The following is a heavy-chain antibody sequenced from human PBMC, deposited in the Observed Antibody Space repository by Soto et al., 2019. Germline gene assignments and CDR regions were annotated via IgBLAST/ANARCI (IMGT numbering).Heavy chain of an antibody. D-gene: IGHD2-15*01. V-gene: IGHV4-59*01. CDR2: MYDSGNT. J-gene: IGHJ3*02. CDR1: GGSISSYY. Sequence: SETLSLTCSLSGGSISSYYWSWIRQTPGKGLEWIGYMYDSGNTKYNPSLESRVAFSVDTSETQFSLKLSSVTAADTAVYYCARDVGYCTRDGCSGRNTVHIWGQGTMVTVSS. CDR3: ARDVGYCTRDGCSGRNTVHI.